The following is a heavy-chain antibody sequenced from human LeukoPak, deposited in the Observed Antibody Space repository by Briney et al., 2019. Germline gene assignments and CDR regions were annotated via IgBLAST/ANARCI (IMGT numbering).Heavy chain of an antibody. Sequence: SETLSLTCAVSGGSISSSSYYWGCIRQPPGKGLEWIGCIGYSGSTYYNPSLKSRVTISVDTSKNQFFLKLISGTATATADDNCERGRGYGRAFDIWGQGTMVTVSS. CDR1: GGSISSSSYY. CDR3: ERGRGYGRAFDI. V-gene: IGHV4-39*07. CDR2: IGYSGST. J-gene: IGHJ3*02. D-gene: IGHD5-18*01.